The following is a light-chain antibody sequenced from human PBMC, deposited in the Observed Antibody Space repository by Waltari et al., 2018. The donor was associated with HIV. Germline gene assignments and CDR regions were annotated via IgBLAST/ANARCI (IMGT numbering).Light chain of an antibody. CDR2: GDY. Sequence: NFMLTQPHSVSESPGKTVTISCARSSGGIANNYVQWYQQRPGSSPTTVIYGDYQRPAWVPDRFSGSIDSSSNSASLTISGLKTDDEADYYCQSYDNGNWVLGGGTKVTVL. CDR1: SGGIANNY. CDR3: QSYDNGNWV. J-gene: IGLJ3*02. V-gene: IGLV6-57*01.